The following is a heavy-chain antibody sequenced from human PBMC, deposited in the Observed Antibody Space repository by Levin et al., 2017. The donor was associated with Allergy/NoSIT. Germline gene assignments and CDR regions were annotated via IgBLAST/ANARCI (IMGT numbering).Heavy chain of an antibody. J-gene: IGHJ4*02. V-gene: IGHV3-21*01. CDR2: ISTNSAYI. CDR3: ARGPEV. CDR1: GFTFNIYT. Sequence: GESLKIFCSASGFTFNIYTMNWVRQAPGKGLEWISFISTNSAYIFYADSVRGRFTISRDNAKGSVSLQMNSLRADDTAIYYCARGPEVWGQGTPVTVSS.